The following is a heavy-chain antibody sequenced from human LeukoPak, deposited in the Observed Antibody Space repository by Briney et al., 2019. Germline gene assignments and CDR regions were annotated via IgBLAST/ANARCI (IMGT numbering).Heavy chain of an antibody. CDR1: GFTFDDYA. D-gene: IGHD1-14*01. CDR2: ISWNSGSI. V-gene: IGHV3-9*01. Sequence: GGSLRLSCSASGFTFDDYAMHWVRQAPGKGLERVSGISWNSGSIGYADSVKGRFTISRDNAKNSLYLQMNSLRAEDTALYYCAKVSEGGGWGQGTLVTVSS. CDR3: AKVSEGGG. J-gene: IGHJ4*02.